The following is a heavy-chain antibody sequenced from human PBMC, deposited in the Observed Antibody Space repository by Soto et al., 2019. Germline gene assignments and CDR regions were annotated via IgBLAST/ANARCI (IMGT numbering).Heavy chain of an antibody. D-gene: IGHD3-10*01. CDR2: IYYSGST. V-gene: IGHV4-39*01. CDR1: GGSISSSSYY. J-gene: IGHJ6*02. Sequence: NPSETLSLTCTVSGGSISSSSYYWGWIRQPPGKGLEWIGSIYYSGSTYYNPSLKSRVTISVDTSKNQFSLKLSSVTAADTAVYYCARQLLWFGELLYGYYGMDVWGQGTTVTVSS. CDR3: ARQLLWFGELLYGYYGMDV.